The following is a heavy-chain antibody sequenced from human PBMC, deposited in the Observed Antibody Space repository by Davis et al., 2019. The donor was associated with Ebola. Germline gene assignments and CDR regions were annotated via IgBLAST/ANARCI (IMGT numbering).Heavy chain of an antibody. V-gene: IGHV4-34*01. CDR3: ARWAIFGVVHNWFDP. CDR2: INHSGST. CDR1: GGSFSGYY. D-gene: IGHD3-3*01. Sequence: SETLSLTCAVYGGSFSGYYWSWIRQLPGKGLEWIGEINHSGSTNYNPSLKSRVTISVDTSKNQFSLKLSSVTAADTAVYYCARWAIFGVVHNWFDPWGQGTLVTVSS. J-gene: IGHJ5*02.